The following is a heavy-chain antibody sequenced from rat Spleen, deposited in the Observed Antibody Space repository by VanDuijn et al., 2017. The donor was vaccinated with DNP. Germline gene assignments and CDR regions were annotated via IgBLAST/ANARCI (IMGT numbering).Heavy chain of an antibody. CDR3: TTWGWLLGLDA. CDR1: GFTFSNYY. Sequence: EVQLVESGGGLVQPGRSMKLSCAASGFTFSNYYMAWVRQAPTKGLEWVACMSPTTRSSYYRDSVRGRFTVSRDDSTNTLNLQLDSPRSEDTAPYYWTTWGWLLGLDAWGHGTSVTVSS. J-gene: IGHJ4*01. CDR2: MSPTTRSS. V-gene: IGHV5-27*01. D-gene: IGHD1-12*03.